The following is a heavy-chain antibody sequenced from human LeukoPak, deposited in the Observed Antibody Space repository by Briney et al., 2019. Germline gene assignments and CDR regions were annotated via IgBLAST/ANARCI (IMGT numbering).Heavy chain of an antibody. D-gene: IGHD1-1*01. Sequence: GGSLRLSCAAPGFTFSGYWMHWVRQAPGKGLVWVSRINSDGSSTRYADSVKGRFTISRDNAKNTLYLQMNSLRAEDTAVYYCARDKGNDDWFDPWGQGTLVTVSS. J-gene: IGHJ5*02. V-gene: IGHV3-74*01. CDR1: GFTFSGYW. CDR3: ARDKGNDDWFDP. CDR2: INSDGSST.